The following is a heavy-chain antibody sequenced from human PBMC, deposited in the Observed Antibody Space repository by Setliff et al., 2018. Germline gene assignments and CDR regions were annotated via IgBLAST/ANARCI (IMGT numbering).Heavy chain of an antibody. CDR3: AGDSSGYKPFDY. D-gene: IGHD3-22*01. CDR2: IYYSGST. Sequence: PSETLSLTCTVSGGSISSSSYYWGWIRQPPGKGLEWIGSIYYSGSTYYNPSLKSRVTISVDTSKNQFSLKLSSVTAADTAVYYCAGDSSGYKPFDYWGQGTLVTVSS. V-gene: IGHV4-39*07. J-gene: IGHJ4*02. CDR1: GGSISSSSYY.